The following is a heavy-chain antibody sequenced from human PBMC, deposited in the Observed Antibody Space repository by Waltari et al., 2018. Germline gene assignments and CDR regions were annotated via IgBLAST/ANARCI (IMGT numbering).Heavy chain of an antibody. CDR1: GFTLSNYW. V-gene: IGHV3-7*01. CDR2: IKQDGSEK. J-gene: IGHJ6*03. Sequence: EMQLVESGGGLVQPGGSLRLSCAVSGFTLSNYWMTWVRQAPGKGLEWVANIKQDGSEKSDVYSVKGRFTISRDNAKNSVYRQMNSVRAEDTALYYCARDYYYYIDVWGKGTTVTVSS. CDR3: ARDYYYYIDV.